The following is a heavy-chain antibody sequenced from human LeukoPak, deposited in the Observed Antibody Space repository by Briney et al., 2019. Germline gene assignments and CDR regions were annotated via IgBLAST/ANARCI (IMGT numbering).Heavy chain of an antibody. CDR2: IWHDGSNE. CDR1: GFTFSSYG. J-gene: IGHJ6*03. V-gene: IGHV3-33*06. Sequence: GGSLRLSCAASGFTFSSYGMHWVRQAPGKGLEWVAVIWHDGSNEHYADSVRGRFTISRDNPKNTLYLQINSLRAEDTAVYYCAKDRQQLVYYMDVWGKGTTVTVSS. CDR3: AKDRQQLVYYMDV. D-gene: IGHD6-13*01.